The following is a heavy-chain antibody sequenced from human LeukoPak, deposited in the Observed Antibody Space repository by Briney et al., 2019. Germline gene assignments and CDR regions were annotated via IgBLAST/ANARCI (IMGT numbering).Heavy chain of an antibody. CDR1: GFTFSSYW. V-gene: IGHV3-74*01. D-gene: IGHD5-24*01. CDR3: ASTRRDGYNYWAY. CDR2: INTDGSST. Sequence: GGSLRLSCAASGFTFSSYWMHWVRQAPGKGLVWVSRINTDGSSTNYADSVKGRFTISRDNAKNTLYLQMNSLRAEDTAVYYCASTRRDGYNYWAYWGQGTLVTVSS. J-gene: IGHJ4*02.